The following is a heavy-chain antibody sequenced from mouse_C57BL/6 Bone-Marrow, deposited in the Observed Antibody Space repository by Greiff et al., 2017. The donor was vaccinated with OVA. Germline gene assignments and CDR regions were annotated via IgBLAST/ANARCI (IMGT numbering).Heavy chain of an antibody. Sequence: VHLVESGPELVKPGASVKISCKASGYAFSSSWMNWVKQRPGKGLEWIGRIYPGDGDTNYNGKFKGKATLTADKSSSTAYMQLSSLTSEDSAVYFCALYDGFPYAMDYWGQGTSVTVSS. CDR2: IYPGDGDT. D-gene: IGHD2-3*01. CDR1: GYAFSSSW. V-gene: IGHV1-82*01. CDR3: ALYDGFPYAMDY. J-gene: IGHJ4*01.